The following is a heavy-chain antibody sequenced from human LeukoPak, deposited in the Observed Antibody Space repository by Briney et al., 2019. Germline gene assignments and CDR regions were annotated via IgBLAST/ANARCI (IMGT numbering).Heavy chain of an antibody. CDR3: ARLPDTAMDYYFDY. D-gene: IGHD5-18*01. V-gene: IGHV4-59*08. CDR1: GGSISSYY. CDR2: IYYSGST. Sequence: SETLSLTCTVSGGSISSYYWSWIRQPPGKGLEWIGYIYYSGSTNYNPSLKSRVTISVDTSKNQFSLKLSSLTAADTAVYYCARLPDTAMDYYFDYWGQGTLVTVSS. J-gene: IGHJ4*02.